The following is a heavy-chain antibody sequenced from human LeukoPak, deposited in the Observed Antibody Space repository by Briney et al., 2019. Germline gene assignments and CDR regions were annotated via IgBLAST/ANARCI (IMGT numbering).Heavy chain of an antibody. V-gene: IGHV3-33*06. CDR1: GFTFSNYG. CDR3: AKDRRYSYGYGYYYYYMDV. J-gene: IGHJ6*03. D-gene: IGHD5-18*01. Sequence: PGGSLRLSCAASGFTFSNYGMHWVRQAPGKGLEWVAVIWYDGSNKYYADSVKGRFTISRDNSKNTLYLQMNSLRAEDTAVYYCAKDRRYSYGYGYYYYYMDVWGKGTTVTVSS. CDR2: IWYDGSNK.